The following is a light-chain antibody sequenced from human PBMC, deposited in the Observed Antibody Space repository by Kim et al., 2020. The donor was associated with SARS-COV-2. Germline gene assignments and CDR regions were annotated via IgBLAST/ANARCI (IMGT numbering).Light chain of an antibody. CDR2: GKN. CDR3: YSRFSSGNHVV. V-gene: IGLV3-19*01. CDR1: SLRNFY. J-gene: IGLJ3*02. Sequence: SSELTQDPAVSVALVQTVRITCQGDSLRNFYASWYQQKPGQAPVLVMYGKNNRPSGIPDRFSGFTSGNTASLTTTGAQAEDEADSYCYSRFSSGNHVVFG.